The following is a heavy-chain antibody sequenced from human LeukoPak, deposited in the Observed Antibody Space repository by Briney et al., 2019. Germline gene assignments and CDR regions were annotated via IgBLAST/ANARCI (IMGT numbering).Heavy chain of an antibody. CDR3: AREQTTVTEFDY. D-gene: IGHD4-17*01. V-gene: IGHV4-39*02. CDR2: AYYTGTT. J-gene: IGHJ4*02. Sequence: PSETLSLICTVSGGSISGSSYYWGWLRQPPGKGLEWIASAYYTGTTYYNPSLKSRVTVSVDTSKNQFSLKLSSVTAADTAVYYCAREQTTVTEFDYWGQGTLVTVSS. CDR1: GGSISGSSYY.